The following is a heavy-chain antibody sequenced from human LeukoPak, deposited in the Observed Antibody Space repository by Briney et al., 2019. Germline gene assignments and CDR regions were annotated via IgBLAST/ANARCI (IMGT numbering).Heavy chain of an antibody. D-gene: IGHD2-15*01. V-gene: IGHV3-21*01. CDR3: ARDSCSGGSCYSGKFGY. J-gene: IGHJ4*02. Sequence: GGSLRLSCAASGFTLSSYSMNWVRQAPGKGLEWVSSISSSSSYIYYADSVKGRFTISRDNAKNSLYLQMNSLRAEDTAVYYCARDSCSGGSCYSGKFGYWGQGTLVTVSS. CDR1: GFTLSSYS. CDR2: ISSSSSYI.